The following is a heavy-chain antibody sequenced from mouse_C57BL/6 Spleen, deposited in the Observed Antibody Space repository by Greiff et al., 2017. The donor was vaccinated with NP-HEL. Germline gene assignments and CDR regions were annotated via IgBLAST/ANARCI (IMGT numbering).Heavy chain of an antibody. CDR3: ARGYLLYYAMDY. Sequence: VQLQESGPELVKPGASVKISCKASGYAFSSSWMNWVKQRPGKGLEWIGRIYPGDGDTNYNGKFKGKATLTADKSSSTAYMQLSSLTSEDSAVYFCARGYLLYYAMDYWGQGTSVTVSS. J-gene: IGHJ4*01. CDR1: GYAFSSSW. D-gene: IGHD2-1*01. V-gene: IGHV1-82*01. CDR2: IYPGDGDT.